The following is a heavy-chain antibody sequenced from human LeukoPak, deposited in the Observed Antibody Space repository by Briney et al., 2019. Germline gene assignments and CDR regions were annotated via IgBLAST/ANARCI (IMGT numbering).Heavy chain of an antibody. Sequence: ASVKVSCKASGYTFTSYGISWVRQAPGQGLEWMGWISAYNGNTNYAQKLQGRVTMTTDTSTSTAYMELRSLRSEDTAVYYCATGPRYSGSYFWFDPWGQGTLVTVSS. V-gene: IGHV1-18*01. CDR3: ATGPRYSGSYFWFDP. CDR1: GYTFTSYG. CDR2: ISAYNGNT. D-gene: IGHD1-26*01. J-gene: IGHJ5*02.